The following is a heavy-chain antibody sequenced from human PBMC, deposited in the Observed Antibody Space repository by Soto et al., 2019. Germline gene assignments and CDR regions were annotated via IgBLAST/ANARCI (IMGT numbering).Heavy chain of an antibody. Sequence: GGSLRLSCAASGFTFSSYAMSWVRQAPGKGLEWVSAISGSGGSTYYADSVKGRFTISRDNSKNTLYLQMNSLRAEDMAVYYCAKRAFTVRGVIISPCFDYWSQGTLVTVYS. J-gene: IGHJ4*02. V-gene: IGHV3-23*01. CDR3: AKRAFTVRGVIISPCFDY. CDR2: ISGSGGST. CDR1: GFTFSSYA. D-gene: IGHD3-10*01.